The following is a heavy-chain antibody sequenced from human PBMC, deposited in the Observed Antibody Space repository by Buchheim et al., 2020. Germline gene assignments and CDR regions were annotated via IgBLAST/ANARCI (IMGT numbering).Heavy chain of an antibody. CDR3: AREALSGDYSYYYYYGMDV. J-gene: IGHJ6*02. V-gene: IGHV1-46*01. Sequence: QVQLVQSGAEVKKPGASVKVSCKASGYTFTSYYMHWVRQAPGQGLVWMGIINPSGGSTSYAQKFQGRVTMTRDTSTSTVYMELSSLRSEDTAVYYCAREALSGDYSYYYYYGMDVWGQGTT. D-gene: IGHD4-17*01. CDR1: GYTFTSYY. CDR2: INPSGGST.